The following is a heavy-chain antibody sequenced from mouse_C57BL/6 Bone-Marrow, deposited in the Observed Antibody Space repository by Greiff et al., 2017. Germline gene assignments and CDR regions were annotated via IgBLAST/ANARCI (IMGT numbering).Heavy chain of an antibody. Sequence: EVPLQQSGAELVRPGASVKLSCIASGFNIKADYMHWVKQRTEQGLEWIGWIDPESGDTEYASKFQGKATITADTSSNTAYLQLSSLTSDDTAVYYCTTDGNQYYFDYWGQGTTLTVSS. J-gene: IGHJ2*01. D-gene: IGHD2-1*01. V-gene: IGHV14-4*01. CDR2: IDPESGDT. CDR1: GFNIKADY. CDR3: TTDGNQYYFDY.